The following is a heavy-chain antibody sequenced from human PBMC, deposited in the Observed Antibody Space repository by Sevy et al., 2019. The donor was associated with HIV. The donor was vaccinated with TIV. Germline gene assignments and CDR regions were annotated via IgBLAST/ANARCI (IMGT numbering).Heavy chain of an antibody. CDR3: ARWRGPRVTMMVVVTTGYFVN. D-gene: IGHD3-22*01. V-gene: IGHV4-34*01. Sequence: SETLSLTCAVYGGSFSNDDWSWIRQPPGKGLEWIGQINHSGSTNYNPSLKSRVTISIDTSKNQFSLKLTSLTAADTAVYYCARWRGPRVTMMVVVTTGYFVNWGQGALVTVSS. J-gene: IGHJ4*02. CDR1: GGSFSNDD. CDR2: INHSGST.